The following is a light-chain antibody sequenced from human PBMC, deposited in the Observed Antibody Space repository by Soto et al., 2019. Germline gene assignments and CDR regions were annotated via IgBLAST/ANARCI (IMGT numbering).Light chain of an antibody. J-gene: IGLJ1*01. CDR3: QSYDGSLNTYV. CDR1: SSDIGAGYD. V-gene: IGLV1-40*01. Sequence: QPVLTQPPSVSEAPGQRVTISCTGTSSDIGAGYDVHWYQQLPGAAPKLLIYSNAIRPSGVPDRFSGSKSGTSASLAITGLRAEDEADYYCQSYDGSLNTYVFGTGTKLTVL. CDR2: SNA.